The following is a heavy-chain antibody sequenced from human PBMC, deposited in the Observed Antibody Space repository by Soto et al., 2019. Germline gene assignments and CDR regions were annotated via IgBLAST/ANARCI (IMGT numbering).Heavy chain of an antibody. CDR3: TKDGSGHPYYSDN. D-gene: IGHD3-3*01. J-gene: IGHJ4*02. CDR1: GGSISRNNW. Sequence: PSETLSLTCAVSGGSISRNNWWIRVRHAPGKGLEWIGEIYHSGRTSYNPSLRSRVTMSVDKSNNQFSLIVTSVTAADTAVYYCTKDGSGHPYYSDNWGPGTLVTVSS. V-gene: IGHV4-4*02. CDR2: IYHSGRT.